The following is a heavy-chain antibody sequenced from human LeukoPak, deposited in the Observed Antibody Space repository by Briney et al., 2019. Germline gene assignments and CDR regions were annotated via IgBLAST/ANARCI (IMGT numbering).Heavy chain of an antibody. CDR3: ARGEVVVAATPADC. Sequence: GASVKVSCKASGYTFTSYAMQWVRQAPGQRLEWMGWINAGNGYTKYSQKFQGRVTITRDTSASTAYMEMSSLISEDTAVYYCARGEVVVAATPADCWGQGTLVTVSS. V-gene: IGHV1-3*01. J-gene: IGHJ4*02. D-gene: IGHD2-15*01. CDR1: GYTFTSYA. CDR2: INAGNGYT.